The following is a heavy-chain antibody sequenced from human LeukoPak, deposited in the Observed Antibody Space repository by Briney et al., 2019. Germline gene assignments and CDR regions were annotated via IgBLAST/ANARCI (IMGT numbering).Heavy chain of an antibody. Sequence: PSETLSLTCTVSGYSISSGYYWGWIRQPPGKGLEWIGSIYHSGSTYYNPSLKSRVTISVDTSKNQFSLKLSSVTAADTAVYYCARGSCSSTSCYSLPSGVEKDFDPWGQGTLVTVSS. CDR2: IYHSGST. V-gene: IGHV4-38-2*02. D-gene: IGHD2-2*02. CDR1: GYSISSGYY. J-gene: IGHJ5*02. CDR3: ARGSCSSTSCYSLPSGVEKDFDP.